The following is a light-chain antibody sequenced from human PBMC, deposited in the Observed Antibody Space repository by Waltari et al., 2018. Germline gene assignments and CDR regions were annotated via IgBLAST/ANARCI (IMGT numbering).Light chain of an antibody. CDR1: RSNIGNNY. CDR2: EDT. Sequence: QSVLTQPPSVSAAPGQRVTISCSGGRSNIGNNYVSWYRQFPGPAPKLLIYEDTGLPAGIAGRFSGSKSGTSATLDITGLQAGDEADYYCGTWDSSLSGAVFGGGTHLTVL. CDR3: GTWDSSLSGAV. V-gene: IGLV1-51*02. J-gene: IGLJ7*01.